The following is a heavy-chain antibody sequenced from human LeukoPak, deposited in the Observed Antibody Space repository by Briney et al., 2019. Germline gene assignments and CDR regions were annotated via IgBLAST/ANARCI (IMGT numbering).Heavy chain of an antibody. Sequence: VGSLRLSCAASGFTFMSYHMHWVHQPAGKGLEGVSTIWTAPDTYYPDSVKARFPISRENAENSLYLQMNSLRTGDKAVYYCVSDTPGSRAYHYPYMDVWGQGTTVTISS. CDR2: IWTAPDT. V-gene: IGHV3-13*01. CDR3: VSDTPGSRAYHYPYMDV. CDR1: GFTFMSYH. J-gene: IGHJ6*03. D-gene: IGHD1-26*01.